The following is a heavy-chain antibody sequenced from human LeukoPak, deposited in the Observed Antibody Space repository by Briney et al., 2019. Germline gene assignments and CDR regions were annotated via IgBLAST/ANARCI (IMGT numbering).Heavy chain of an antibody. Sequence: ASVKVSFKASGYTFTSYYMHWVRQAPGQGLEWMGIINPSGGSTSYAQKFQGRVTMTRDMSTSTVYMELSSLRSEDTAVYYCARDGSGSYPIDYWGQGTLVTVSS. J-gene: IGHJ4*02. D-gene: IGHD3-10*01. CDR2: INPSGGST. CDR1: GYTFTSYY. V-gene: IGHV1-46*01. CDR3: ARDGSGSYPIDY.